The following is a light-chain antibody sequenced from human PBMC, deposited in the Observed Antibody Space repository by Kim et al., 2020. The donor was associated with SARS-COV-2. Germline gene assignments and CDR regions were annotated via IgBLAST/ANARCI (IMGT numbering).Light chain of an antibody. V-gene: IGLV3-19*01. CDR1: SLRNYY. Sequence: SYELTQDPTVSVALGQTVTITCQGDSLRNYYATWYQQKSGQAPVLVFYGKDKRPSGIADRFSGSSSGNTASLTITGAQAADEADYYCASRDSRANVVFGGGTQLTVL. J-gene: IGLJ2*01. CDR3: ASRDSRANVV. CDR2: GKD.